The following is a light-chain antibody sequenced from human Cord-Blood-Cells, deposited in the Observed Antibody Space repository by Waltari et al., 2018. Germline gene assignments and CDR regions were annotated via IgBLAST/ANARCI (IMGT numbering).Light chain of an antibody. J-gene: IGLJ1*01. Sequence: QSALTQPASVSGSPGQSITISCTGTSSDVGGYNYVSWYQQPPGKAPKLRIYDVSNRHSGVSKRCSGSKSGNTASLTISGLQAEDEADYYCSSYTSSSTYVFGTGTKVTVL. CDR1: SSDVGGYNY. CDR2: DVS. CDR3: SSYTSSSTYV. V-gene: IGLV2-14*01.